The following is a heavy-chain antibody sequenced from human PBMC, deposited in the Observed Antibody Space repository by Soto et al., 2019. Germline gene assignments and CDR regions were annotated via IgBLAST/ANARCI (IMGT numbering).Heavy chain of an antibody. CDR2: INPSGGST. CDR3: ARDGVVVAATNSYSYYYMDV. J-gene: IGHJ6*03. V-gene: IGHV1-46*03. D-gene: IGHD2-15*01. CDR1: GYTFTSYY. Sequence: ASVKVSCKASGYTFTSYYMHWVRQAPGQGLEWMGIINPSGGSTSYAQKFQGRVTMTRDTSTSTVYMELSSLRSEDTSVYYCARDGVVVAATNSYSYYYMDVWGKGTTVTVSS.